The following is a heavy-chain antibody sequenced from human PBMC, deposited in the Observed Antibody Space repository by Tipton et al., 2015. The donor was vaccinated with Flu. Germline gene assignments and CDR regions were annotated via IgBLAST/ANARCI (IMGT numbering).Heavy chain of an antibody. CDR2: IIPIFGTA. D-gene: IGHD4-11*01. Sequence: QVQLVQSGAEVKKPGSSVKVSCKASGGTFSSYAISWVRQAPGQGLEWMGGIIPIFGTANYAQKFQGRVTITADESTSTAYMELSSLRSEDTAVYYCASSRGYINYFERGYYYGMDVWGQGTTVTVSS. CDR3: ASSRGYINYFERGYYYGMDV. V-gene: IGHV1-69*12. CDR1: GGTFSSYA. J-gene: IGHJ6*02.